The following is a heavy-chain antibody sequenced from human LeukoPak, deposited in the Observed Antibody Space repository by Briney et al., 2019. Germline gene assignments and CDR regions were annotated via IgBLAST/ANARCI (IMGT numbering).Heavy chain of an antibody. CDR3: AKSGDQVTVTKLDY. CDR1: GFTFSNYV. CDR2: ISGSGGST. V-gene: IGHV3-23*01. Sequence: PGGSLRLSCVASGFTFSNYVMSWVRQAPGKGLEWVSGISGSGGSTFYAGSVKGRFTISRDNSKNTLYLEMNSLRAEDTALFYCAKSGDQVTVTKLDYWGQGTLVTVSS. D-gene: IGHD4-17*01. J-gene: IGHJ4*02.